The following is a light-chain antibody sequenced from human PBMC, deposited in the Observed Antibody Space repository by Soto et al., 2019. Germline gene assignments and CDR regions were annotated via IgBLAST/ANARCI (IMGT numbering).Light chain of an antibody. CDR1: ISDVGGYDY. J-gene: IGLJ1*01. V-gene: IGLV2-8*01. CDR3: SSYAGSGISV. Sequence: QSALTQPPSASGSPGQSVTISCTGTISDVGGYDYVSWYQQHPGKAPKLMIYEVNKRPSGVPDRFSGSKSGNTASLTVSGLHAEEEAAYYCSSYAGSGISVFGTGTQVTVL. CDR2: EVN.